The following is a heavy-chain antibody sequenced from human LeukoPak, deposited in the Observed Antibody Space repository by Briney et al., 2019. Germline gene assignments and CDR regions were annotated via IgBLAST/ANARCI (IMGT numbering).Heavy chain of an antibody. CDR1: GYAFTGNY. CDR3: ARGEAADKLWLGELSREDY. D-gene: IGHD3-10*01. J-gene: IGHJ4*02. CDR2: INPNSGGT. V-gene: IGHV1-2*02. Sequence: ASEKVSCKSSGYAFTGNYIHWLRHSPRQGLGWMGWINPNSGGTNYAQKFQGRVTMTRGTSISPAYMELSRLRSDDTAVYYCARGEAADKLWLGELSREDYWGQGTLVTVSS.